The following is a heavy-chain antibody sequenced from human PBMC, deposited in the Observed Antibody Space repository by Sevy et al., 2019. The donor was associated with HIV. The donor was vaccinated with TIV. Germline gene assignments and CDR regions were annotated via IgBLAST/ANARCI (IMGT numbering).Heavy chain of an antibody. CDR2: IYYSGST. Sequence: SQTLSLTCTVSGDSISNYFWSWIRQPPGKELEWIGYIYYSGSTNYNPPLKSRVTISVDTSKNQFSLRLNSVTAADPDVYYCARDYYDNRASGFDPWGQGTRVTVSS. CDR1: GDSISNYF. J-gene: IGHJ5*02. CDR3: ARDYYDNRASGFDP. D-gene: IGHD3-22*01. V-gene: IGHV4-59*01.